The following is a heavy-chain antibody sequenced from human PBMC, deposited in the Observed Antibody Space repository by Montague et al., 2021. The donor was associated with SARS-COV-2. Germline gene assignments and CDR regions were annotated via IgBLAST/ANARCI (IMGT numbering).Heavy chain of an antibody. CDR1: GFSLSTSGMC. J-gene: IGHJ4*02. CDR2: XDWDDDK. Sequence: PALVKPTQTLTLTCTFSGFSLSTSGMCAGWIRQPPGKALEWLALXDWDDDKYYSTSLKTRLTISKDTSKNQVVLTMTNMDPVDTATYYCARSFSIFGVVIIPAYFDYWGQGTLVTVSS. V-gene: IGHV2-70*01. CDR3: ARSFSIFGVVIIPAYFDY. D-gene: IGHD3-3*01.